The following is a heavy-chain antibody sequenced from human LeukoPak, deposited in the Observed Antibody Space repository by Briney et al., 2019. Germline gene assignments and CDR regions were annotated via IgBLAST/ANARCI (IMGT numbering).Heavy chain of an antibody. V-gene: IGHV1-69*13. J-gene: IGHJ4*02. D-gene: IGHD5-12*01. CDR2: IIPIFGTA. CDR1: GGTFSSYA. CDR3: ARSIRPLDIVATTAFDY. Sequence: GASVKVSCKASGGTFSSYAISWVRQAPGQGLEWMGGIIPIFGTANYAQKFQGRVTITADESTSTACMELSSLRSEDTAVYYCARSIRPLDIVATTAFDYWGQGTLVTVSS.